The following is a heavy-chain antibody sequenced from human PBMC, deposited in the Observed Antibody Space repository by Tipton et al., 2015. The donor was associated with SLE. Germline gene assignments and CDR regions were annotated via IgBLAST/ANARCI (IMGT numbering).Heavy chain of an antibody. Sequence: TLSLTCTVSGGSISSHYWSWIRQPPGKGLEWIGYIYYRGSTNYNPSLKSRVTISVDTSKNQFSLKLSSVTAADTAVYYCARASRHFMEYSSSWFFDYWGQGTLVTVSS. D-gene: IGHD6-13*01. J-gene: IGHJ4*02. CDR1: GGSISSHY. CDR3: ARASRHFMEYSSSWFFDY. CDR2: IYYRGST. V-gene: IGHV4-59*11.